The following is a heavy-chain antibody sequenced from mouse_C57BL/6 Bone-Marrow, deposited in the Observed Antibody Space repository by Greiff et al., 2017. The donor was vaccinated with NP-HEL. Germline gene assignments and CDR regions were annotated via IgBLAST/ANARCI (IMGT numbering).Heavy chain of an antibody. CDR3: ARDGSSPFDY. CDR2: IDPSDSYT. V-gene: IGHV1-59*01. D-gene: IGHD1-1*01. J-gene: IGHJ2*01. Sequence: QVQLQQPGAELVRPGTSVKLSCKASGYTFTSYWMHWVQQRPGQGLEWIGVIDPSDSYTNYNQKFKGKATLTVDTSSSTAYMQLSSLTSEDSAVYYCARDGSSPFDYWGQGTTLTVSS. CDR1: GYTFTSYW.